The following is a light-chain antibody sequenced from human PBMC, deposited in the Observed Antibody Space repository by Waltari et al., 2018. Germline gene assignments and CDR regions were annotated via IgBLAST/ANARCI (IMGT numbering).Light chain of an antibody. CDR1: TGPVTNDHF. CDR3: LLSYAGARV. Sequence: QALVTQEPSLPVSPGGTVTVTCGPSTGPVTNDHFPYWFQQKPGQAPRALIYDGTNRQSWTPARFSGSLVGGKAALTLSGAQPEDETVYYCLLSYAGARVFGGGTKLTVL. J-gene: IGLJ3*02. V-gene: IGLV7-46*01. CDR2: DGT.